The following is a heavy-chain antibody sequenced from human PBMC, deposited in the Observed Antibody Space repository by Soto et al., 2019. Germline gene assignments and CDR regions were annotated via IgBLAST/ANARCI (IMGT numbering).Heavy chain of an antibody. Sequence: GGSMRLSSAASGFTFSNAWVSWVRKAPGKGLEWVGRIKSKTDGGTTDYAAPVKGRFTISRDDSKNTLYLQMNSLKTEDTAVYYCTTDYYSSSWYLRLQLGGYWGQGTLVTVSS. CDR2: IKSKTDGGTT. D-gene: IGHD6-13*01. CDR3: TTDYYSSSWYLRLQLGGY. J-gene: IGHJ4*02. V-gene: IGHV3-15*01. CDR1: GFTFSNAW.